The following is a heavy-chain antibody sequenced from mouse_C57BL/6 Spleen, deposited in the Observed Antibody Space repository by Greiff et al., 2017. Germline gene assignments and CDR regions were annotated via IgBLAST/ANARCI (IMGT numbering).Heavy chain of an antibody. D-gene: IGHD1-1*01. V-gene: IGHV1-18*01. CDR1: GYTFTDYN. CDR3: ARRITTVEEAWFAY. CDR2: INPNNGGT. J-gene: IGHJ3*01. Sequence: EVQLQQSGPELVKPGASVKIPCKASGYTFTDYNMDWVKLSHGKSLEWIGDINPNNGGTIYNQKFKGKATLTVDKSSSTAYMELRSLTSEDTAVYYCARRITTVEEAWFAYWGQGTLVTVSA.